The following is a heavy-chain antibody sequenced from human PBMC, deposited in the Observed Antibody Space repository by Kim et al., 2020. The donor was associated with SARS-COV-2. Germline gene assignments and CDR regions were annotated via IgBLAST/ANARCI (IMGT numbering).Heavy chain of an antibody. Sequence: ADSVKGRFTISRDNSKNTLYLQMNSLRAEDTAVYYCAKHRTTFPIETSDYWGQGTLVTVSS. V-gene: IGHV3-23*01. J-gene: IGHJ4*02. D-gene: IGHD1-1*01. CDR3: AKHRTTFPIETSDY.